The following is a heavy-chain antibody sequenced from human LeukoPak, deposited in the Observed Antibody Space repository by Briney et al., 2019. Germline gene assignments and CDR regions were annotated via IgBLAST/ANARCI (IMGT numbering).Heavy chain of an antibody. CDR1: GGSISSYY. CDR3: ARDGLGYCSGGSCESDAFDI. Sequence: SETLSVTCTVSGGSISSYYLSWIRQSAGKGLEWIGRIYASGSTNYIPSLKSRVAMSVDTSKNQFSLKLSSVTAADTAVYYCARDGLGYCSGGSCESDAFDIWGQGTMVTVSS. CDR2: IYASGST. D-gene: IGHD2-15*01. V-gene: IGHV4-4*07. J-gene: IGHJ3*02.